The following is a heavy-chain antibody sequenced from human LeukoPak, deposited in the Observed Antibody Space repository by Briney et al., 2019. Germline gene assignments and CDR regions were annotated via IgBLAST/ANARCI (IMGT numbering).Heavy chain of an antibody. J-gene: IGHJ4*02. CDR2: ISSSGSST. D-gene: IGHD6-19*01. Sequence: PGGSLRLSCAASGFTLSSYRMNWVRQAPGKGLEWVSYISSSGSSTYYADSVKGRFTISRDNSKNTLYLQMNSLRAEDTAVYYCARGETGYSSGWYEVWDYWGQGTLVTVSS. CDR3: ARGETGYSSGWYEVWDY. V-gene: IGHV3-48*01. CDR1: GFTLSSYR.